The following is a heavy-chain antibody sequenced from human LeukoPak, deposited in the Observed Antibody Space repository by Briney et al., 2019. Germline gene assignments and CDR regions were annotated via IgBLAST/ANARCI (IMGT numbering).Heavy chain of an antibody. J-gene: IGHJ6*02. CDR2: IIPIFGTA. Sequence: ASVKVSCKASGGTFSSYAISWVRQAPGQGLEWMGEIIPIFGTANYAQKFQGRVTITADESTSTAYMELSSLRSEDTAVYYCASLPGQWLERYYYYGMDVWGQGTTVTVSS. CDR3: ASLPGQWLERYYYYGMDV. D-gene: IGHD6-19*01. V-gene: IGHV1-69*13. CDR1: GGTFSSYA.